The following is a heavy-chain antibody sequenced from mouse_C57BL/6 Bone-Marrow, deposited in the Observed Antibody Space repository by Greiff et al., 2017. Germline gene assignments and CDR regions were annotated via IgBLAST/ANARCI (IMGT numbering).Heavy chain of an antibody. CDR2: IDPENGDT. CDR3: ARFAY. Sequence: VQLQQSGAELVRPGASVKLSCTASGFTFKDYYMHWVKQRPEQGLEWIGWIDPENGDTAYDSKFQGKATLTVATSTNTAYLPLSSLTSEDTAVYYCARFAYWGQGTLVTVSA. CDR1: GFTFKDYY. J-gene: IGHJ3*01. V-gene: IGHV14-4*01.